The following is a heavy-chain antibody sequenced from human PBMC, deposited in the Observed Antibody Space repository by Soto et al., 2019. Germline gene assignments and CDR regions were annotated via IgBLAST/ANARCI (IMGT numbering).Heavy chain of an antibody. V-gene: IGHV1-18*04. CDR2: ISGKNGNT. D-gene: IGHD2-15*01. J-gene: IGHJ6*02. CDR3: ARVSSSIVVVPDYGMDV. CDR1: GYTFISHG. Sequence: VQLVQSGVEVKKPGASVKVSCKASGYTFISHGISWVRQAPGQGLEWMGWISGKNGNTNYAQKLQGRVTLTTDTSTSTAYMELRSLRSDDTAVYYCARVSSSIVVVPDYGMDVWGQGTTVTVSS.